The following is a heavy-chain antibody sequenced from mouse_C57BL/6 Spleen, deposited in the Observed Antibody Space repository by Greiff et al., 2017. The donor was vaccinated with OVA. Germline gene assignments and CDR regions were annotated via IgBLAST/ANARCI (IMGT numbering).Heavy chain of an antibody. CDR1: GYTFTSYW. J-gene: IGHJ2*01. CDR3: AREEDSYFDY. Sequence: VQLQQPGAELVRPGTSVKLSCKASGYTFTSYWMHWVKQRPGQGLEWIGVIDPSDSYTNYNQKFKGKATLTVDTSSSTAYMQLSSLTSEDSAVYYCAREEDSYFDYWGQGTTLTVSS. V-gene: IGHV1-59*01. CDR2: IDPSDSYT.